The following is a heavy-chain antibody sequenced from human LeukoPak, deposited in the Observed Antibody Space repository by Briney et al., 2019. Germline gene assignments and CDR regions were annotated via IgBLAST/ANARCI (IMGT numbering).Heavy chain of an antibody. D-gene: IGHD6-19*01. J-gene: IGHJ4*02. V-gene: IGHV3-48*03. CDR2: IGSSGSTI. Sequence: GGSLRLPCAVSGFPFSVYEMNWVRQAPGKGLEWVSNIGSSGSTIYYADSVKGRFSISRDNAKSSLYLQMNSLRVEDTAVYYCALLAVASDFDYWGQGALVTVSS. CDR3: ALLAVASDFDY. CDR1: GFPFSVYE.